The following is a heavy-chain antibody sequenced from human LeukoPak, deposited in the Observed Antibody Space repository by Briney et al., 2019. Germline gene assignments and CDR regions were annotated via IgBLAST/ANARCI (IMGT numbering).Heavy chain of an antibody. CDR3: ARDVPFGESCDY. CDR1: GFTFSSYW. D-gene: IGHD3-10*01. Sequence: GGSLRLSCAASGFTFSSYWMSWVRQAPGKGLEWVANIKQDESEKYYVHSVGGRFTISRDNAKNSLYLQMNSLRAEDTGVYYCARDVPFGESCDYWGQGTLVSVSS. J-gene: IGHJ4*02. V-gene: IGHV3-7*04. CDR2: IKQDESEK.